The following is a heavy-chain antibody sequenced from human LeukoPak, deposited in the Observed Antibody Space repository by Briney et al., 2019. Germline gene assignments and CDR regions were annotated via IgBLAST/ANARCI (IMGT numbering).Heavy chain of an antibody. J-gene: IGHJ4*02. CDR2: IIPIYGIT. V-gene: IGHV1-69*05. Sequence: SVKVSCKASGGTFSSFAISWVRQAPGQGLEWMGRIIPIYGITNYAQKFQGRVTITTDESTSTAYMDLRSLRSEDTAVYFCASPTYYDFWSGYHQFDNWGQGTLVTVSS. CDR3: ASPTYYDFWSGYHQFDN. D-gene: IGHD3-3*01. CDR1: GGTFSSFA.